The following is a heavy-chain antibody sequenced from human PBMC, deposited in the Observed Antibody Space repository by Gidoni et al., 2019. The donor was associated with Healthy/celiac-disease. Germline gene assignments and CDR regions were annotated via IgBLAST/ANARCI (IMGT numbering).Heavy chain of an antibody. CDR2: IIPILGIA. J-gene: IGHJ6*03. D-gene: IGHD3-10*01. V-gene: IGHV1-69*04. CDR1: GGTFSSYA. Sequence: QVQLVQSGAEVKKPGSSVKVSCKASGGTFSSYAISWVRQAPGQGLEWMGRIIPILGIANYAQKFQGRVTITADKSTSTAYMELSSLRSEDTAVYYWARFYGSGSYYNYPNYYYYMDVWGKGTTVTVSS. CDR3: ARFYGSGSYYNYPNYYYYMDV.